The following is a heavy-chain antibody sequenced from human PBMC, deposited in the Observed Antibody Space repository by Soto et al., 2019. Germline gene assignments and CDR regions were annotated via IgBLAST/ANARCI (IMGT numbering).Heavy chain of an antibody. CDR3: ARGQPEDGDYGYYYGMDV. V-gene: IGHV1-8*01. CDR1: GHTFTSYD. J-gene: IGHJ6*02. CDR2: MNPNSGNT. D-gene: IGHD4-17*01. Sequence: ASVKVSCKASGHTFTSYDINWVRQATGQGLELMGWMNPNSGNTGYAQKFQGRVTMTRNTSISTAYMELSSLRSEDTAAYYCARGQPEDGDYGYYYGMDVWGQGTTVTVSS.